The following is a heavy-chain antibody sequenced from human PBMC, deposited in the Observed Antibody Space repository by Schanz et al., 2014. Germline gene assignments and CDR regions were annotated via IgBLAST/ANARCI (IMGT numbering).Heavy chain of an antibody. CDR3: GRGFSRSYIDF. Sequence: QVQLLQSGAEVKKPGASMKVSCKASGYTFTTYYMLWVRQAPGQGLEWMGIINPSGGSTRYGQKFQGRITVTTGTSTSTVYLELSSLRSDDTAVYYCGRGFSRSYIDFWGQGTLITVSS. J-gene: IGHJ4*02. D-gene: IGHD6-6*01. V-gene: IGHV1-46*03. CDR2: INPSGGST. CDR1: GYTFTTYY.